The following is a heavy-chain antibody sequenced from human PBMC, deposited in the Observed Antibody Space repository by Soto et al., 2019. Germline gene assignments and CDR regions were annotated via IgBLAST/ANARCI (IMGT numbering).Heavy chain of an antibody. CDR2: IYFSGKT. CDR3: AIHGSY. J-gene: IGHJ4*01. Sequence: SETLSLTCTVSGVSISSSSYYWGWIRQTPGKGLERIGTIYFSGKTYYIPSLKSRLTISVDRSKNQFALNLTSVAAADTAFYYYAIHGSYWGPGTLVTVSS. V-gene: IGHV4-39*01. CDR1: GVSISSSSYY.